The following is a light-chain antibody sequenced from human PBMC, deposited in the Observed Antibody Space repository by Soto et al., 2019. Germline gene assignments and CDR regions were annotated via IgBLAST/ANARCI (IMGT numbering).Light chain of an antibody. V-gene: IGKV1-5*01. J-gene: IGKJ1*01. Sequence: DIQMTQYPSTLAASVGDRVTIACRASKTIDHWLAWYQLKPGKAPKFLIYDASILESGVPSRFSGSGFGTEFTLTISSLKHDELGTDDCQRYKSKSITFGQGTRVELK. CDR3: QRYKSKSIT. CDR2: DAS. CDR1: KTIDHW.